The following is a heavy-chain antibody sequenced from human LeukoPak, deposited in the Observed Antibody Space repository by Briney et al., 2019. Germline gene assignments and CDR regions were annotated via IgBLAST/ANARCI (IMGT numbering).Heavy chain of an antibody. CDR3: ARESGVVVPAACFDP. J-gene: IGHJ5*02. CDR2: IKQDGSEK. D-gene: IGHD2-2*01. Sequence: GGSLRLSCAASGFTFSSYWMSWVRQAPGKGPEWVANIKQDGSEKYYVDSVKGRFTISRDNAKNSLYLQMNSLRAEDTAVYYCARESGVVVPAACFDPWGQGTLVTVSS. CDR1: GFTFSSYW. V-gene: IGHV3-7*05.